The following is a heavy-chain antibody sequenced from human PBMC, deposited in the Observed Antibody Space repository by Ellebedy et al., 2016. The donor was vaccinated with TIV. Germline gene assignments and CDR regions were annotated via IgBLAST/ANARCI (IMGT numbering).Heavy chain of an antibody. CDR3: ARTDPWQPIDD. CDR2: FYYRGSP. D-gene: IGHD2-21*02. V-gene: IGHV4-39*01. Sequence: MPSETLSLTCDVSGGFVNSSRHYWAWIRQPPGKGLEWTGSFYYRGSPYYNPSFKSRVTLSADTSKNQVSLNLRTVTAADTAVYYCARTDPWQPIDDWGQGILVSVSS. J-gene: IGHJ4*02. CDR1: GGFVNSSRHY.